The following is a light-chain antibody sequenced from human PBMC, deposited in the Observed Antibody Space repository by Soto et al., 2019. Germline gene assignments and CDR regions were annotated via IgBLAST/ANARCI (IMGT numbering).Light chain of an antibody. CDR3: SSYGGPNSLV. CDR2: EVT. V-gene: IGLV2-8*01. CDR1: RSDIGTYNF. Sequence: QSVLTQPPSASGSPGQSVTISCTGTRSDIGTYNFVSWYQQHPGKAPKLVIYEVTKRPLGVPNRFSASKSGNTASLTVSGLQAEDEADYYCSSYGGPNSLVFGGGTKVTVL. J-gene: IGLJ3*02.